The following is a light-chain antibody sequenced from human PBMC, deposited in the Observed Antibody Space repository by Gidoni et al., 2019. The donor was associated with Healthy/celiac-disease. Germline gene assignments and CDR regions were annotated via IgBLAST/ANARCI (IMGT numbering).Light chain of an antibody. CDR1: QSISSW. CDR3: QQYNREGT. J-gene: IGKJ1*01. Sequence: DIQMTQSPSTLSASVGDRVTITCRASQSISSWLAWYQQKPGKAPKLLIYKASSLESGVPSRFSGSGSGTEFTLTISSLQPDDFETYYCQQYNREGTFGQGTKVEIK. V-gene: IGKV1-5*03. CDR2: KAS.